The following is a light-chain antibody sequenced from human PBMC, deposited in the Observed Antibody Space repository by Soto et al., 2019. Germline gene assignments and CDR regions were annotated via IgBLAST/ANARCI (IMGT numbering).Light chain of an antibody. CDR3: QQTDSTPA. Sequence: DIQMTQSPSSLSASVGDRVTITCRASQSISNFLNWYQQKQGKAPKLLIYGASSLQSGVPSRFSGSGSGTDFSLTISSLQPEDFATYYCQQTDSTPAFGGGTKVEIK. CDR2: GAS. J-gene: IGKJ4*01. V-gene: IGKV1-39*01. CDR1: QSISNF.